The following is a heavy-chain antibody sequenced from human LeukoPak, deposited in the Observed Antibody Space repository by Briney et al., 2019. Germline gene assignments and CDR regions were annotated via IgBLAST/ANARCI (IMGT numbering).Heavy chain of an antibody. D-gene: IGHD1-26*01. J-gene: IGHJ4*02. CDR3: ARSYIGIYSVFDY. CDR1: GFTFSSYA. CDR2: ISYDGSNK. V-gene: IGHV3-30-3*01. Sequence: GRSLRLSCAASGFTFSSYAMHWVRQAPGKGLEWVAVISYDGSNKYYADSVKGRFTISSDNSKNTLYLQMNSLRAEDTAVYYCARSYIGIYSVFDYWGQGTLVTVSS.